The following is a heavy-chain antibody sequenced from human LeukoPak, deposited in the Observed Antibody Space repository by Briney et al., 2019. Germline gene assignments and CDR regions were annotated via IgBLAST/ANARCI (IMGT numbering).Heavy chain of an antibody. CDR2: IQYDGTNK. Sequence: GGSLRLSCAASGFTFSSYGMHWVRQAPGKGLEWVTFIQYDGTNKYYADSVKGRFTISRDNSENTLYLQMNSLRAEDTAVYYCAKEMGGSYYYYYMDVWGKGTTVTISS. CDR1: GFTFSSYG. D-gene: IGHD1-26*01. V-gene: IGHV3-30*02. CDR3: AKEMGGSYYYYYMDV. J-gene: IGHJ6*03.